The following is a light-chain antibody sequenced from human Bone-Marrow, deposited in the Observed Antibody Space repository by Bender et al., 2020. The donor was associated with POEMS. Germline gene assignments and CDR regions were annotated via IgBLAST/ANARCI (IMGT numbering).Light chain of an antibody. CDR1: NVGSKS. CDR3: QVWDATSDPWV. Sequence: SYVLTQPPSVSVAPGQTARISCGGNNVGSKSVHWYQQKPGQAPVLVVYDDTDRPSGIPERFSGSNSGNTATLTISRVEAGDEADYYCQVWDATSDPWVFGGGTKLTVL. V-gene: IGLV3-21*02. J-gene: IGLJ3*02. CDR2: DDT.